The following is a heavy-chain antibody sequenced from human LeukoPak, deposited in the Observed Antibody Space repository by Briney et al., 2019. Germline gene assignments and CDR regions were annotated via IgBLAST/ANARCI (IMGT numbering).Heavy chain of an antibody. Sequence: GGSLRLSCAASGFTFDDYAMHWVRQAPGKGLEWVSLISWDGGSTYYADSVKGRFTISRDNSKNTLYLQMNSLRAEDTAVYYCARRGSFSSSWYYGNYYYMDVWGKGTTVTISS. J-gene: IGHJ6*03. CDR3: ARRGSFSSSWYYGNYYYMDV. D-gene: IGHD6-13*01. CDR1: GFTFDDYA. V-gene: IGHV3-43D*03. CDR2: ISWDGGST.